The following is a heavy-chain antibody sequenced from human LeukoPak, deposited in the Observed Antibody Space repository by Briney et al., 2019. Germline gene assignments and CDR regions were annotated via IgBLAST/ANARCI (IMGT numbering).Heavy chain of an antibody. V-gene: IGHV4-34*01. J-gene: IGHJ6*03. CDR1: GGSFSGYY. Sequence: SETLSLTCAVYGGSFSGYYWSWIRQPPGKGLEWIGEINHSGSTNYNPSLKSRVTISVDTSKSQFSLKLSSVTAADTAVYYCARGPPGVYTYYYYYYMDVWGKGTTVTVSS. CDR3: ARGPPGVYTYYYYYYMDV. D-gene: IGHD2-8*01. CDR2: INHSGST.